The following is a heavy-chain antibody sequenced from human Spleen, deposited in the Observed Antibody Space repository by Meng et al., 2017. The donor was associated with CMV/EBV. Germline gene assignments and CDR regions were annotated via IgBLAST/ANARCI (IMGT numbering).Heavy chain of an antibody. D-gene: IGHD2-2*01. CDR1: SSYY. Sequence: SSYYWGWIRQPPGKGLEWIGEINHSGSTNYNPSLKSRVTISVDTSKNQFSLKLSSVTAADTAVYYCARSFILSGKVVPAANWFDPWGQGTLVTVSS. CDR2: INHSGST. V-gene: IGHV4-34*01. J-gene: IGHJ5*02. CDR3: ARSFILSGKVVPAANWFDP.